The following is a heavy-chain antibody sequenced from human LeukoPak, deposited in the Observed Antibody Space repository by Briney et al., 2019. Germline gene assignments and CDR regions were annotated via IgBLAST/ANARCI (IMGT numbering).Heavy chain of an antibody. V-gene: IGHV1-46*01. CDR2: INPSGGST. CDR3: ARRGSYDFWSAYFLDY. J-gene: IGHJ4*02. CDR1: GYTLTSYY. D-gene: IGHD3-3*01. Sequence: ASVKVSCKASGYTLTSYYMHWVRQAPGQGLEWMGIINPSGGSTSYAQKFQGRVTMTTDTSTSTVYMELSSLRSEDTAVYYCARRGSYDFWSAYFLDYWGQGTLVTASS.